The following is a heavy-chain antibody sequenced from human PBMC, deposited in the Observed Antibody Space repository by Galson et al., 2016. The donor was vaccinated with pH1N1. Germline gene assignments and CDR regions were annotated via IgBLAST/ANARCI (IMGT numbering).Heavy chain of an antibody. CDR2: ISGSGGYT. CDR3: ARDNLRGSGSPDASDV. Sequence: SLRLSCAASGFTFSSYAMSWVRQAPGKGLEWVSAISGSGGYTYFADSVQGRFTISRDNSKNTLYLRMNTLRAEDTAVYYCARDNLRGSGSPDASDVWGQGTMVTVSS. V-gene: IGHV3-23*01. D-gene: IGHD3-10*02. J-gene: IGHJ3*01. CDR1: GFTFSSYA.